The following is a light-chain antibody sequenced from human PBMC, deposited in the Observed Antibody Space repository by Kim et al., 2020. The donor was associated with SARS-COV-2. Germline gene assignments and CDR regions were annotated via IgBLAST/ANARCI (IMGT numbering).Light chain of an antibody. J-gene: IGLJ2*01. CDR3: SSRDSRCYVI. CDR1: SLRSYY. V-gene: IGLV3-19*01. Sequence: SSELTQDPAVSVALGQTVRITCQGDSLRSYYTTWYQQRPRQAPVLIIYGRNNRPSEISDRFSGSSSGNTASLTITGAQAEDEADYYCSSRDSRCYVIFGGGTRLTVL. CDR2: GRN.